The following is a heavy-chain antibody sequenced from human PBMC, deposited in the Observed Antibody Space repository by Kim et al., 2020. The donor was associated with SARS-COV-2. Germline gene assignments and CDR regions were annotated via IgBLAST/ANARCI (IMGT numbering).Heavy chain of an antibody. CDR3: AKKHIAAANRGDFLDY. Sequence: DAVKGRFTITRDLSKNTLYLQMNSRRAEDTAVYFGAKKHIAAANRGDFLDYWGQGTLVTVSS. V-gene: IGHV3-23*02. J-gene: IGHJ4*02. D-gene: IGHD6-13*01.